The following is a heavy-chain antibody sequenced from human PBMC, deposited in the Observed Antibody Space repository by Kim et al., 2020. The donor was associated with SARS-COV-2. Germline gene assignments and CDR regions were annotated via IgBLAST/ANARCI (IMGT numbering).Heavy chain of an antibody. CDR3: AREGGGSSGWSWFDP. CDR2: ISSSSSYI. Sequence: GGSLRLSCAASGFTFSSYSMNWVRQAPGKGLEWVSSISSSSSYIYYANSVKGRFTISRDNAKNSLYLQMNRLRAEDTAVYYCAREGGGSSGWSWFDPWGQGTLVTVSS. CDR1: GFTFSSYS. D-gene: IGHD6-19*01. J-gene: IGHJ5*02. V-gene: IGHV3-21*01.